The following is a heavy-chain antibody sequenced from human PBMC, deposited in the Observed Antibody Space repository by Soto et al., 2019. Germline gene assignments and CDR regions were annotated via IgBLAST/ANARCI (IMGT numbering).Heavy chain of an antibody. D-gene: IGHD4-17*01. Sequence: SETLSLTCTVSGGSISSGDYYWSWIRKPPGKGLEWIGYIYYSGSTYYNPSLKSRVTISVDTSKNQFSLKLSSVTAADTAVYYCARVEALRFDYWGQGTLVTVSS. V-gene: IGHV4-30-4*02. J-gene: IGHJ4*02. CDR1: GGSISSGDYY. CDR3: ARVEALRFDY. CDR2: IYYSGST.